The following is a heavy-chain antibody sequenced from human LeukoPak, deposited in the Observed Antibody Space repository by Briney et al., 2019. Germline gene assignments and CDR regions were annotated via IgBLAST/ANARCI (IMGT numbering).Heavy chain of an antibody. CDR3: ARMMRYIDV. CDR2: IYYSGST. V-gene: IGHV4-59*11. J-gene: IGHJ6*03. Sequence: ASETLSLTCTVSGGSISSHYWSWIRQPPGKGLEWIGYIYYSGSTNYNPSLKSRVAISVDTSNNQFSLRLNSVTSADTAVYYCARMMRYIDVWGKGTTVTVSS. CDR1: GGSISSHY. D-gene: IGHD3-16*01.